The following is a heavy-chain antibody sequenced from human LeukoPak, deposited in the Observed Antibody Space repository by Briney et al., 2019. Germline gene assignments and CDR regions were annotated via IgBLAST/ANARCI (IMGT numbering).Heavy chain of an antibody. CDR3: ARGHYDILTGYYRTLFDY. J-gene: IGHJ4*02. Sequence: PSETLSLTCTVPGGSISSGSYYWSWIRQPAGKGLEWIGRIYTSGSTNYNPSLKSRVTMSVDRSKNQFSLKLSSVTAADTAVYYCARGHYDILTGYYRTLFDYWGQGTLVTVSS. D-gene: IGHD3-9*01. CDR1: GGSISSGSYY. V-gene: IGHV4-61*02. CDR2: IYTSGST.